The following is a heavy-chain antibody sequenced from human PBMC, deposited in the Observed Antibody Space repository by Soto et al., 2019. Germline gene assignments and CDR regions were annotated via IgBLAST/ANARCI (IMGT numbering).Heavy chain of an antibody. CDR2: ISGGGDTT. J-gene: IGHJ4*02. CDR3: VKDSWGGYCSGTSCYLHY. D-gene: IGHD2-2*01. CDR1: GFTFSTYV. Sequence: EIQLWESGGGLVQPGASLRLSCAASGFTFSTYVMTWVRQAPGKGLEWVSDISGGGDTTYYADSVKGRFAISRDNSKNTLYLQMNSLRAEDTAVYYCVKDSWGGYCSGTSCYLHYWGQGTLVTVSS. V-gene: IGHV3-23*01.